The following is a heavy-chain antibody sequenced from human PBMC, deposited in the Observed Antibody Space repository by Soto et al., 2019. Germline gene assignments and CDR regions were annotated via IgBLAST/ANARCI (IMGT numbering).Heavy chain of an antibody. J-gene: IGHJ3*02. D-gene: IGHD2-2*01. CDR1: GGSISSYY. CDR3: ARQDCSSTSCYVSGHAFDI. V-gene: IGHV4-59*08. CDR2: IYYSGST. Sequence: SETPSLTCTVSGGSISSYYWSWIRQPPGKGLEWIGYIYYSGSTNYNPSLKSRVTISVDTSKNQFSLKLSSVTAADTAVYYCARQDCSSTSCYVSGHAFDIWGQGTMVTVSS.